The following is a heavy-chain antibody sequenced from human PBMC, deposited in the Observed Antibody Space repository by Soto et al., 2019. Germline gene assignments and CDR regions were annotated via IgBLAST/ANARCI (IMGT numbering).Heavy chain of an antibody. V-gene: IGHV4-31*03. CDR2: IYYSGST. J-gene: IGHJ3*02. CDR3: ARARLLSLYAFDI. Sequence: PSETLSLTCTVSGGSVSIGAYYWTWIRQRPGKSLEWIGYIYYSGSTYYSPSLKSRLSISLDTSKNQFSLRLSSVTAADTAMYYCARARLLSLYAFDIWGQGKMVTV. CDR1: GGSVSIGAYY. D-gene: IGHD1-26*01.